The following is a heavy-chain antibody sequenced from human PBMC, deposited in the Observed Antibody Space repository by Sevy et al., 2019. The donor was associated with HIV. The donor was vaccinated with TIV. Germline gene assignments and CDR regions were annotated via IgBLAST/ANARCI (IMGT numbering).Heavy chain of an antibody. Sequence: GGSLRLSCGASGFIFNGYWMTWVRQAPGKGLEWVATIKQDGSEKYYVDSVKGRFTISRDNVKNSVHLQMSSLRVEDTAIYYCARDYSWGQGTQVTVSS. J-gene: IGHJ4*02. CDR2: IKQDGSEK. CDR3: ARDYS. V-gene: IGHV3-7*01. CDR1: GFIFNGYW.